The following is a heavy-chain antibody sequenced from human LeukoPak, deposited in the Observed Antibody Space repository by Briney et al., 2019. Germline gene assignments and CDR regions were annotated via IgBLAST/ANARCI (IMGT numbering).Heavy chain of an antibody. CDR2: ISGSGGST. D-gene: IGHD3-16*01. CDR1: GFTFSSYA. CDR3: ATVWGPFDY. Sequence: PGGTLRLSCAASGFTFSSYAMSWVRQAPGKGLEWVSAISGSGGSTYYADSVKGRFTISRDNSKSTLYLQMNSLRAEDTAVYYCATVWGPFDYWGQGTLITVSS. V-gene: IGHV3-23*01. J-gene: IGHJ4*02.